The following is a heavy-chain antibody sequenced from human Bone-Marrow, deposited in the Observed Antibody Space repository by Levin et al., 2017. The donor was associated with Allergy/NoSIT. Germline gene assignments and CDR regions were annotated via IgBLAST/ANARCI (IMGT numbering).Heavy chain of an antibody. V-gene: IGHV3-21*01. CDR2: ISSTSAYI. J-gene: IGHJ6*02. Sequence: GGSLRLSCEGSGFTFTDHTIHWVRQAPGKGLEWVSSISSTSAYIHYADSVKGRFTISRDNAKKSLYLKMNSLRVEDTAVYYCARGGGSKKGGLDVWGQGSTVTVSS. D-gene: IGHD4-11*01. CDR1: GFTFTDHT. CDR3: ARGGGSKKGGLDV.